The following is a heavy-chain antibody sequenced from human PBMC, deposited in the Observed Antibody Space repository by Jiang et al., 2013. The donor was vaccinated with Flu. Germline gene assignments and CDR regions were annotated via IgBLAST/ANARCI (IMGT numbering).Heavy chain of an antibody. CDR1: GGSISSYY. V-gene: IGHV4-59*01. J-gene: IGHJ4*02. Sequence: GSGLVKPSETLSLTCTVSGGSISSYYWSWIRQPPGKGLEWIGYIYYSGSTNYNPSLKSRVTISVDTSKNQFSLKLSSVTAADTAVYYCARYSSGWYYFDYWGQGTLVTVSS. CDR2: IYYSGST. D-gene: IGHD6-19*01. CDR3: ARYSSGWYYFDY.